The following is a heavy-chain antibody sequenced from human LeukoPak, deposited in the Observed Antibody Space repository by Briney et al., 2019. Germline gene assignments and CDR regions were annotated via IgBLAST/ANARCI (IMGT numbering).Heavy chain of an antibody. Sequence: GGSLRLSCAASGFTFSSYEMNWVRQAPGKGLEWVSYISSSGSTIYYADSVKGRFTISRDNAKNSLYLQMNSLRAEDTAVYYCAKDFVVVPGNVNYFDYGGQGTLVTVSS. CDR3: AKDFVVVPGNVNYFDY. CDR2: ISSSGSTI. CDR1: GFTFSSYE. J-gene: IGHJ4*02. V-gene: IGHV3-48*03. D-gene: IGHD2-21*02.